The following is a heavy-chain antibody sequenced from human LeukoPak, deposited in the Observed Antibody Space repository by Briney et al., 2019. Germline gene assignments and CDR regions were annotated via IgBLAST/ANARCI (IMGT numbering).Heavy chain of an antibody. CDR1: GGSISSSSYY. J-gene: IGHJ4*02. D-gene: IGHD3-9*01. Sequence: PSETLSLTCTVSGGSISSSSYYWGWIRQPPGKGLEWIGSIYYSGSTYYNPSLKSRVTISVDTSKNQFSLKLSSVTAADTAVYYCARFDWLLLGIDYWGQGTLVTVSS. V-gene: IGHV4-39*07. CDR3: ARFDWLLLGIDY. CDR2: IYYSGST.